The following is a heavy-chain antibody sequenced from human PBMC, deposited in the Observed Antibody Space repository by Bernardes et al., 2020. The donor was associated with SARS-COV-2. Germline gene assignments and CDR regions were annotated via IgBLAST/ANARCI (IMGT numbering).Heavy chain of an antibody. Sequence: GGSLSLSCAASGFTFSDSAIHWVRRASGKGLEWVGRIKSRANSYATAYAASVKGRFTLSRDDSKNSAYLQMNSLRTEDTAVYYCTRIICTSTSCSYYGMDVWGQGTTVTVSS. CDR3: TRIICTSTSCSYYGMDV. D-gene: IGHD2-2*01. J-gene: IGHJ6*02. CDR1: GFTFSDSA. V-gene: IGHV3-73*01. CDR2: IKSRANSYAT.